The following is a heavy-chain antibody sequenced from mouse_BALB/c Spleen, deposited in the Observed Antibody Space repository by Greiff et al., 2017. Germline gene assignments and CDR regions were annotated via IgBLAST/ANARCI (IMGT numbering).Heavy chain of an antibody. CDR1: GYTFTSYV. D-gene: IGHD2-10*02. Sequence: VQLKESGPELVKPGASVKMSCKASGYTFTSYVMHWVKQKPGQGLEWIGYINPYNDGTKYNEKFKGKATLTSDKSSSTAYMELSSLTSEDSAVYYCARELRYGNYWYFDVWGAGTTVTVSS. J-gene: IGHJ1*01. CDR2: INPYNDGT. V-gene: IGHV1-14*01. CDR3: ARELRYGNYWYFDV.